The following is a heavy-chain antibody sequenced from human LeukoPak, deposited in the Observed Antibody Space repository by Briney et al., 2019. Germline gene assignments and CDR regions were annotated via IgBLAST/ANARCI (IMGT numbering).Heavy chain of an antibody. CDR2: IYSGGST. Sequence: GRSLRLSCAASGFTVSSNYMSWVRQAPGKGLEWVSVIYSGGSTYYADSVKGRFTISRDNSKNTLYLQMNSLRAEDTAVYYCARGWDSSSWSFDYWGQGTLVTVSS. CDR3: ARGWDSSSWSFDY. V-gene: IGHV3-53*01. J-gene: IGHJ4*02. D-gene: IGHD6-13*01. CDR1: GFTVSSNY.